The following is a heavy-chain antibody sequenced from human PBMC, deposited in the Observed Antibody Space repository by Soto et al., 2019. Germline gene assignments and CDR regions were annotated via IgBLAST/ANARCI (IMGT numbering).Heavy chain of an antibody. V-gene: IGHV1-46*01. J-gene: IGHJ4*02. CDR2: INPLPTSGST. CDR3: ARDLTAAAY. D-gene: IGHD6-13*01. Sequence: QVQLVQSGAEVKKPGASVKVSCKASGYIFTNYYIHWVRQAPGQGLEWMAIINPLPTSGSTNYAQKFQGRVTVTRDTSTSTVYMELSSLTSEDLVIYYCARDLTAAAYWGQGTLVTVSS. CDR1: GYIFTNYY.